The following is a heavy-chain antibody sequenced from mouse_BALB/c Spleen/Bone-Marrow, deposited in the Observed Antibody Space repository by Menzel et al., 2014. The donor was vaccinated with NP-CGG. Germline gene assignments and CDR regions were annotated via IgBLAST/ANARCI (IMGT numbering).Heavy chain of an antibody. J-gene: IGHJ2*01. V-gene: IGHV7-3*02. D-gene: IGHD1-2*01. CDR1: GFTFTDYY. CDR3: ARDIGRLLFDF. Sequence: EVQVVESGGGLVQPGGSLGLSCATSGFTFTDYYMNWVRQPPGKALEWLGFIRNKADGYTTEYSASVKSRFTISRDNSQSILYLQMNTLRAEDSATYYCARDIGRLLFDFWGQGTTLTVSS. CDR2: IRNKADGYTT.